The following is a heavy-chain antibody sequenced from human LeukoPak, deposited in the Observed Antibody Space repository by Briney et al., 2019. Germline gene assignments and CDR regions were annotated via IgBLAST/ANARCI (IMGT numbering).Heavy chain of an antibody. V-gene: IGHV1-69*13. D-gene: IGHD5-12*01. CDR1: GGTFSIYA. Sequence: SVKASCKASGGTFSIYAISWVRQAPGQGLEWMGGIIPIFGTANYAQKFQGRVTITADESTSTAYMELSSLRSEDTAVYYCARTGSIVATTPVAYYGMDVWGQGTTVTVSS. CDR3: ARTGSIVATTPVAYYGMDV. CDR2: IIPIFGTA. J-gene: IGHJ6*02.